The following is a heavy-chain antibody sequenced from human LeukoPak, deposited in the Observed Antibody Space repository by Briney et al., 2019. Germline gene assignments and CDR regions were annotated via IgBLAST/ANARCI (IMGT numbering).Heavy chain of an antibody. CDR3: ALTVVTPVGYFDY. CDR1: GGSISSGGYS. V-gene: IGHV4-30-4*07. J-gene: IGHJ4*02. D-gene: IGHD4-23*01. Sequence: SQTLSLTCAVSGGSISSGGYSWSWIRQPPGKGLEWIGYIYYSGSTNYNPSLKSRVTISVDTSKNQFSLKLSSVTAADTAVYYCALTVVTPVGYFDYWGQGTLVTVSS. CDR2: IYYSGST.